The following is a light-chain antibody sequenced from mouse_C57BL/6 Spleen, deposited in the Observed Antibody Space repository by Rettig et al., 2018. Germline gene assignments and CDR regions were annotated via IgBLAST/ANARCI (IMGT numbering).Light chain of an antibody. V-gene: IGKV4-79*01. Sequence: QIVLTQSPAIMSASPRDTFTMPFSPCSSVSSSYLYWYQQKPGSSPKLWMYSTSNLASGVPARFSGSGSGTSYSLTISSMEAEDAASDFCHQWSSYPFTFGSGTKLEIK. CDR2: STS. CDR3: HQWSSYPFT. J-gene: IGKJ4*01. CDR1: SSVSSSY.